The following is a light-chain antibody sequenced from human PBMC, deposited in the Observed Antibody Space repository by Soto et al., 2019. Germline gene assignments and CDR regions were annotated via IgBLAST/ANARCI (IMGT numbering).Light chain of an antibody. V-gene: IGKV1-39*01. Sequence: DIQMTQYPSSLCASVGDRGTMTCRASQSISSYLNWYQQKPGKAPKLLIYAASSLQSGVPSRFSGSGSGTDFTLTISSLQPEDFATYYCQQSYSTLWTFGQGTKVDIK. CDR3: QQSYSTLWT. CDR1: QSISSY. CDR2: AAS. J-gene: IGKJ1*01.